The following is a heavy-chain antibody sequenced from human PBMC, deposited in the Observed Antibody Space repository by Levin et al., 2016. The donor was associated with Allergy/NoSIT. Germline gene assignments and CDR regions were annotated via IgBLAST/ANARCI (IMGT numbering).Heavy chain of an antibody. CDR1: GFTFSGYY. Sequence: GESLKISCAASGFTFSGYYMSWIRQAPGKGLEWVSYISSDGTTMFYADSVEGRFTTSRDNANNSLHLQMNSLRAEDTAVYYCAKDRGVGGAFHIWGQGTVVTVSS. V-gene: IGHV3-11*01. CDR3: AKDRGVGGAFHI. CDR2: ISSDGTTM. J-gene: IGHJ3*02. D-gene: IGHD1-26*01.